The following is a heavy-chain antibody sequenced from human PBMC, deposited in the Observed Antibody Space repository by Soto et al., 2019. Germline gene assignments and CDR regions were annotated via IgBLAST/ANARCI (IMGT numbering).Heavy chain of an antibody. J-gene: IGHJ4*02. Sequence: SETLSLTCTVSGGSISSYYWGWIRQPPGKGLEWIGNVYYGGSTYYNPSLKSRVTISVETSKSQFSLQLTSVTVEDTAVYYCATSYGNAWYTYWGQGTQVTVSS. D-gene: IGHD6-13*01. CDR3: ATSYGNAWYTY. CDR1: GGSISSYY. V-gene: IGHV4-39*07. CDR2: VYYGGST.